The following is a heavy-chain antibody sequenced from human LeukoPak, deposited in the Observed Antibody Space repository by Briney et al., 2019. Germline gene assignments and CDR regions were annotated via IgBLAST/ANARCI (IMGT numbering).Heavy chain of an antibody. Sequence: SQTLSLTCTVSGGSISSGSYYWSWLRQPAGKGLEWIGCIYTSGSTNYNPSLKSRVTISVDTSKNQFSLKLSSVTAADTAVYYCARDKRYYDSSGYLGVSGYFDYWGQGTLVTVSS. CDR3: ARDKRYYDSSGYLGVSGYFDY. D-gene: IGHD3-22*01. J-gene: IGHJ4*02. CDR1: GGSISSGSYY. V-gene: IGHV4-61*02. CDR2: IYTSGST.